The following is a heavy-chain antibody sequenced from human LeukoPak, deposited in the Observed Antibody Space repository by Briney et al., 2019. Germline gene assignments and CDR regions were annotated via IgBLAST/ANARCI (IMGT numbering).Heavy chain of an antibody. V-gene: IGHV4-39*07. CDR1: GGSISSSSYY. D-gene: IGHD6-6*01. CDR2: IYYSGST. Sequence: PSETLSLTCTVSGGSISSSSYYWGWIRQPPGKGLEWIGSIYYSGSTYYNPSLKSRVTISVDTSKNQFSLKLSSVTVADTAVYYCARELSGSSSFDYWGQGTLVTVSS. CDR3: ARELSGSSSFDY. J-gene: IGHJ4*02.